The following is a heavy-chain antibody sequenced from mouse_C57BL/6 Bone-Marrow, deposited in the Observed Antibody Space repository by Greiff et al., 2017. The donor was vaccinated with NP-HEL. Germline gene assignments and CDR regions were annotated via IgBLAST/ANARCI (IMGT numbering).Heavy chain of an antibody. CDR2: IDPSDSYT. CDR1: GYTFTSYW. V-gene: IGHV1-59*01. CDR3: VVFRGKRLYYFDY. D-gene: IGHD1-2*01. J-gene: IGHJ2*01. Sequence: QVQLQQPGAELVRPGTSVKLSCKASGYTFTSYWMHWVKQRPGQGLEWIGVIDPSDSYTNYNQKFKGKATLTVDTSSSTAYMQLSSLTSEDSAVYYCVVFRGKRLYYFDYWGQGTTLTVSS.